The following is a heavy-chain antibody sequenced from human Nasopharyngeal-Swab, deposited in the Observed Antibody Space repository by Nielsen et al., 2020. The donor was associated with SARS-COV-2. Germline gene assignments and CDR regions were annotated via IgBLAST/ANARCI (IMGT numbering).Heavy chain of an antibody. D-gene: IGHD6-13*01. CDR3: ARAPIAAAGTMIPWFDP. CDR1: GYTFTGYG. V-gene: IGHV1-18*01. Sequence: ASVKVSCKASGYTFTGYGISWVRQAPGQGLEWMGWISAYNGNTNYAQKLQGRVTMTTDTSTSTAYMELRSLRSDDTAVYYCARAPIAAAGTMIPWFDPWGQGTLVTVSS. CDR2: ISAYNGNT. J-gene: IGHJ5*02.